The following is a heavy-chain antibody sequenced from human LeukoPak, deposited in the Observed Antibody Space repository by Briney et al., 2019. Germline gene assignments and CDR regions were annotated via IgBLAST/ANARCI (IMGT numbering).Heavy chain of an antibody. CDR2: IWYDGSNK. J-gene: IGHJ4*02. CDR3: ASDQGYSYGEFDY. D-gene: IGHD5-18*01. Sequence: GGSLRLSCAASGFTFSSYAMHWVRQAPGKGLEWVAVIWYDGSNKYYADSVKGRFTISRDNSKNTLYLQMNSLRAEDTAVYYCASDQGYSYGEFDYWGQGTLVTVSS. CDR1: GFTFSSYA. V-gene: IGHV3-33*08.